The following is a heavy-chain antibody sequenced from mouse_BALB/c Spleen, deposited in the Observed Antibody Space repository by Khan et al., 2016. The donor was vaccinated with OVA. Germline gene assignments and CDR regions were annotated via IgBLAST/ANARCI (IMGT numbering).Heavy chain of an antibody. CDR1: GYSITSDYA. Sequence: EVQLQESGPGLVKPSQSLSLTCTVTGYSITSDYAWNWIRQFPGNKLEWMGYISSTGSTSYNPSLKSRISINRDTSKNQFFIHLNSVTTEDTATYYCARSLYYSDSYAMDYWGQGTSVTVSS. V-gene: IGHV3-2*02. D-gene: IGHD2-13*01. J-gene: IGHJ4*01. CDR3: ARSLYYSDSYAMDY. CDR2: ISSTGST.